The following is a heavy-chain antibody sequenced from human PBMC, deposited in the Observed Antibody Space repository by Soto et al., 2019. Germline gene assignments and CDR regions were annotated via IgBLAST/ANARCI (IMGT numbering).Heavy chain of an antibody. V-gene: IGHV3-23*01. CDR2: IVASGSRT. J-gene: IGHJ4*02. CDR3: AKSHTPWSRFDD. Sequence: VQLLESGGGLVQPGGSLRLSCEASGFTFSSYAMSWVRQAPGKGLEWVSGIVASGSRTYYADSVKGRFTISRDNSRNTVFLQMTRTRAEDTALYFCAKSHTPWSRFDDWGQGILVTVSS. D-gene: IGHD3-3*01. CDR1: GFTFSSYA.